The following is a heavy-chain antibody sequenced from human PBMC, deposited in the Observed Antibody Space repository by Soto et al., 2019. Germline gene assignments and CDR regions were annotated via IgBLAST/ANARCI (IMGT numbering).Heavy chain of an antibody. CDR3: ALRCFAYADF. J-gene: IGHJ4*02. V-gene: IGHV3-53*01. Sequence: PGWSLRLSCAASEFTVTNNEMSWVRQSPGKGLEWVSILYSGGNTYYADSVEGRFTISRDGSKNTLYLHMNSLRAEDTAVYYCALRCFAYADFWGQGTRVTVSS. CDR2: LYSGGNT. D-gene: IGHD4-17*01. CDR1: EFTVTNNE.